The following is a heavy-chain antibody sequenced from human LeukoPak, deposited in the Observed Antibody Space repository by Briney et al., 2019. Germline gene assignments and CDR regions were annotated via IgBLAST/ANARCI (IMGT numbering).Heavy chain of an antibody. CDR3: ARDFARVGATYFDY. Sequence: SETLSLTCTVSGGSISSYYWSWIRQPAGKGLEWIGRIYTSGSTNYNPSLKSRVTMSVDTSKNQFSLKLGSVTAADTAVYYCARDFARVGATYFDYWGQGTLVTVSS. CDR2: IYTSGST. CDR1: GGSISSYY. D-gene: IGHD1-26*01. V-gene: IGHV4-4*07. J-gene: IGHJ4*02.